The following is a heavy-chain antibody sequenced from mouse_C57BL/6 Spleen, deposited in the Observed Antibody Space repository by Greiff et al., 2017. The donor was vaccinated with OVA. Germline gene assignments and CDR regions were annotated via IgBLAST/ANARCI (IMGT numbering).Heavy chain of an antibody. CDR3: ARDSMVQQYYFDY. CDR1: GYTFTSYW. J-gene: IGHJ2*01. V-gene: IGHV1-53*01. CDR2: INPSNGGT. D-gene: IGHD2-1*01. Sequence: QVQLQQPGTELVKPGASVKMSCKASGYTFTSYWMHWVKQRPGQGLEWIGNINPSNGGTNYNEKFKSKATWTVDKSSSTAYMQLSSLTSEDSAVYYCARDSMVQQYYFDYWGQGTTLTVSS.